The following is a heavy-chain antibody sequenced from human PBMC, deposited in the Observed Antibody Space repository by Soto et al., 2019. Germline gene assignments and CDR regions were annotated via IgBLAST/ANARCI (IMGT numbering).Heavy chain of an antibody. V-gene: IGHV4-59*08. CDR2: IYYSGST. CDR1: GGSISSYY. Sequence: TSETLSLTCTFSGGSISSYYWSWIRQPPGKGLEWIGYIYYSGSTNYNPSLKSRVTISVDTSKNQFSLKLSSVTAADTAVYYCARLIGNSWLDSWGQGTLVTVSS. CDR3: ARLIGNSWLDS. J-gene: IGHJ5*01. D-gene: IGHD1-26*01.